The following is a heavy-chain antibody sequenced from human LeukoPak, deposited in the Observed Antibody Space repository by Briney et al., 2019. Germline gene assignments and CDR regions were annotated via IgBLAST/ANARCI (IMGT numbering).Heavy chain of an antibody. Sequence: ASVKVSCKASGYTFTSYYMHWVRQAPGQGLEWMGIINPSGGSTSYAQKFQGRVTMTRDTSTSTVYMELSSLRSEDTTVYYCARGSSLLWFGELLSHFDYWGQGTLVTVSS. CDR3: ARGSSLLWFGELLSHFDY. CDR1: GYTFTSYY. CDR2: INPSGGST. V-gene: IGHV1-46*01. D-gene: IGHD3-10*01. J-gene: IGHJ4*02.